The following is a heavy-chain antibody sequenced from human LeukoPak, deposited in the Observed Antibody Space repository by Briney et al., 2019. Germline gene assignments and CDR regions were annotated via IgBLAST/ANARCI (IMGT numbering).Heavy chain of an antibody. CDR2: INPNSGGT. D-gene: IGHD3-3*01. Sequence: ASVKVSCKASGYTFTGYYIHWVRQAPGQGLEWMGWINPNSGGTNYAQKFQGRVTMTRDTSISTAYMDLSRLRSDDTAVYYCARLTILGVVIPSWGQGTMVTVSS. V-gene: IGHV1-2*02. CDR3: ARLTILGVVIPS. J-gene: IGHJ3*01. CDR1: GYTFTGYY.